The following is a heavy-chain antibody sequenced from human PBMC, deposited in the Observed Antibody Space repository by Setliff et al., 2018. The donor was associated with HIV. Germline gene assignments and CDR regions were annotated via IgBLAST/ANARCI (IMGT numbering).Heavy chain of an antibody. Sequence: GESLKISCAASGFTFSSYWMSWVRQAPGKGLEWVSAISGPGDGTYYADSVKGRFTISRDNSKKTLYLQMNSLRAEDTAVYYCVKDPYGGKGYFQYWGQGTVVTVSS. CDR3: VKDPYGGKGYFQY. D-gene: IGHD4-17*01. CDR1: GFTFSSYW. V-gene: IGHV3-23*01. CDR2: ISGPGDGT. J-gene: IGHJ1*01.